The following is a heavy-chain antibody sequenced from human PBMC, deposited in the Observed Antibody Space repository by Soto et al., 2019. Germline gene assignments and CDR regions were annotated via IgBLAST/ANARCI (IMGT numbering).Heavy chain of an antibody. D-gene: IGHD6-19*01. CDR1: GGSISSGGYY. J-gene: IGHJ4*02. Sequence: SETLSLTCTVSGGSISSGGYYWSWIRQHPGKGLEWIGNIYYSGSTYYNPSLKSRVSISVDTSKNQLSLRLSSVTAADTAAYSCARIDGGSSGWFSYWGQGTLVTVSS. CDR2: IYYSGST. V-gene: IGHV4-31*03. CDR3: ARIDGGSSGWFSY.